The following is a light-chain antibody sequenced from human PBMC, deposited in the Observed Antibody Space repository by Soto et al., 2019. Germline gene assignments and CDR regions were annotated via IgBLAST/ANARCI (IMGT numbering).Light chain of an antibody. CDR2: GAS. CDR1: QTVSSNF. V-gene: IGKV3-20*01. Sequence: EIVLTQSPGTLSLSPGDRATLSCSASQTVSSNFLAWYQQRPAQAPRLLIHGASTRATGITDRFSGSVSGTDFTLTISRLEPEDFAVYYCQQYGSSPWAFGQGTKVDIK. CDR3: QQYGSSPWA. J-gene: IGKJ1*01.